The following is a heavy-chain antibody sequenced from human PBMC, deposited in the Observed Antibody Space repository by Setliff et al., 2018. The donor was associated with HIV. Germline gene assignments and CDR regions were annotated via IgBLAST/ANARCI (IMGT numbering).Heavy chain of an antibody. J-gene: IGHJ4*02. CDR3: GRQVPVPGVAVTPIDY. CDR1: GGSISSSSYY. V-gene: IGHV4-39*01. Sequence: SETLSLTCTVSGGSISSSSYYWGWIRQPPGKGLEWIGSIYYSGSAYYSPSLKSRVTISVDTSKNQFSLKLSSVTAADTAVYYCGRQVPVPGVAVTPIDYWGQGTLVTVSS. CDR2: IYYSGSA. D-gene: IGHD3-22*01.